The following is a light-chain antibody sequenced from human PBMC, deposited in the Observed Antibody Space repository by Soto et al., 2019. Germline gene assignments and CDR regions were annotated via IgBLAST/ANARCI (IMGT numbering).Light chain of an antibody. J-gene: IGKJ5*01. V-gene: IGKV3-11*01. Sequence: IGVTDSPATLSVSQGEIATLSCRASQSFRGLLAWYQQKPGQAPRLLIYDAYNRATGIPPRFSGSGSGTDFTLTISSLEPEDSAVHYCQQRHMWPITFGQVTRLEIK. CDR1: QSFRGL. CDR2: DAY. CDR3: QQRHMWPIT.